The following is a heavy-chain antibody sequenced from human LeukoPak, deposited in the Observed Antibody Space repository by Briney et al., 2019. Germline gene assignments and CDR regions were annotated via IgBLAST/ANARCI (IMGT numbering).Heavy chain of an antibody. V-gene: IGHV3-23*01. CDR2: ISGSGGST. D-gene: IGHD3-22*01. CDR3: VKDGSDYYDSSGYSNWFDP. CDR1: GLTFSSYA. Sequence: GGSLRLSCAASGLTFSSYAMSWVRQAPGKGLEWVSAISGSGGSTYYADSVKGRFTISRDNSKNTLYLQMNSLRAEDTAVYYCVKDGSDYYDSSGYSNWFDPWGQGTLVTVSS. J-gene: IGHJ5*02.